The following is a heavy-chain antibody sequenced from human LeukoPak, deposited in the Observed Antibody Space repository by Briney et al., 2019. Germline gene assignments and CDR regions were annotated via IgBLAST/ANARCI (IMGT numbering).Heavy chain of an antibody. CDR2: ISWNSGSI. CDR3: AKDSTVSPFYYYYMDV. Sequence: PGRSLRLSCAASGFTFDDYAMHWVRQAPGKGLEWVSGISWNSGSIGYADSVKGRFTISRDNAKNSLYLQMNSLRAEDTALYYCAKDSTVSPFYYYYMDVWGKGTTVTVSS. CDR1: GFTFDDYA. V-gene: IGHV3-9*01. D-gene: IGHD4-17*01. J-gene: IGHJ6*03.